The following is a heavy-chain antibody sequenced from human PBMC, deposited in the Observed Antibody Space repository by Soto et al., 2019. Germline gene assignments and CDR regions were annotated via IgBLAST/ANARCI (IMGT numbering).Heavy chain of an antibody. J-gene: IGHJ6*02. CDR3: ARGLERKQWRFDPSYYYYGMDV. CDR2: TYYRSKWYN. V-gene: IGHV6-1*01. Sequence: SQTLSLTCAISGDSVSSNSAAWNWIRQSPSRGLERLGRTYYRSKWYNDYAVSVKSRITINPDTSKNQFSLQLNSVTPEDTAVYYCARGLERKQWRFDPSYYYYGMDVWGQGTTVTVSS. D-gene: IGHD6-19*01. CDR1: GDSVSSNSAA.